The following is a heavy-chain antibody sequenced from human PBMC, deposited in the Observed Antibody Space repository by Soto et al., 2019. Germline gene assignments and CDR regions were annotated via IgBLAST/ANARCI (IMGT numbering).Heavy chain of an antibody. CDR2: ISYDGSNK. Sequence: QVQLVESGGGVVQPGRSLRLSCAASGFPFSSYGMHWVRQAPGKGLEWVAVISYDGSNKYYADSVKGRFTISRDNSKNTLYLQMNSLRAEDTAVYYCAHPHEVDIWGQGTMVTVSS. V-gene: IGHV3-30*03. J-gene: IGHJ3*02. CDR1: GFPFSSYG. CDR3: AHPHEVDI.